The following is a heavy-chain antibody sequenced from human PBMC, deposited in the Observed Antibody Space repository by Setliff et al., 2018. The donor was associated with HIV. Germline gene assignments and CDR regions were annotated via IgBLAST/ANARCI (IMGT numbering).Heavy chain of an antibody. CDR1: GGSFPAYY. CDR3: VGQHGDYAFGP. D-gene: IGHD4-17*01. V-gene: IGHV4-34*01. Sequence: PSETLSLTCAVYGGSFPAYYWNWVRQPPGKGLEWIGEINYSGDTTYNPSLKSRVNMFIDTSKKQFSLKVASVTAADTAVYYCVGQHGDYAFGPWGQGTLVTVSS. CDR2: INYSGDT. J-gene: IGHJ5*02.